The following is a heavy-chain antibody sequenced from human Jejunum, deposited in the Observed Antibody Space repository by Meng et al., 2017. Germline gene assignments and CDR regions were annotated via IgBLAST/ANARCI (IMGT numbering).Heavy chain of an antibody. CDR3: ARTEDTSGWYRADAFEI. CDR2: IHSDGSNT. J-gene: IGHJ3*02. Sequence: GGSLRLSCAASGFTFSSYWMHWVRQAPGKGLVWVSRIHSDGSNTNYADSVKGRFTISRDNAKNTLYLQMNSLRAEDTAVYYCARTEDTSGWYRADAFEIWGQGTMVTVSS. CDR1: GFTFSSYW. V-gene: IGHV3-74*01. D-gene: IGHD6-19*01.